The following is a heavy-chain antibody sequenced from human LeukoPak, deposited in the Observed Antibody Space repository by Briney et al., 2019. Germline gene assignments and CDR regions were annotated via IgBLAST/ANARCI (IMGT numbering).Heavy chain of an antibody. V-gene: IGHV1-18*03. CDR1: GYTFTSYG. D-gene: IGHD3-9*01. CDR3: ARVSNLGYFDWLLDDY. J-gene: IGHJ4*02. CDR2: ISTYNGNT. Sequence: ASVKVSCKTSGYTFTSYGLTCVRQAPGHGLEWMGWISTYNGNTNYAQKLQGRVTMTTDTSTSTAYMELRRLRSDDMAVYYCARVSNLGYFDWLLDDYWGQGTLVTVSS.